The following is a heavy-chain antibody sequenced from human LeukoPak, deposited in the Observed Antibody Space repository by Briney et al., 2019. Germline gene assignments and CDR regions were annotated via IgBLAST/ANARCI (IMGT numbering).Heavy chain of an antibody. Sequence: GRSLRLSCTGSGFSLGSSSMNWIRQAPGKGLDWVASISYSSGHRYYADSVKGRFTVSRDNAQNSLYLQMNSLRVEDTAVYHCARVEEGYCSGGSCYAGHHWGQGTLVTVSS. V-gene: IGHV3-21*01. CDR2: ISYSSGHR. J-gene: IGHJ4*02. CDR3: ARVEEGYCSGGSCYAGHH. D-gene: IGHD2-15*01. CDR1: GFSLGSSS.